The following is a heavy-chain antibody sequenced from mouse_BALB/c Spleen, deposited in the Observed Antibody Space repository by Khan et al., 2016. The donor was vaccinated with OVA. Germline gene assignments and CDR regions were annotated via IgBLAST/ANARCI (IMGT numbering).Heavy chain of an antibody. D-gene: IGHD2-5*01. Sequence: QVRLQQSGAELARPGASVKMSCKASGYTFTSYSIHWIKERPGQGLEWIGYINPSNGYTNYNQKFKDKATLTTDKSSTTAYLQLSSLTSDDSAVFNCVRDETYHSNDGWLAYWGQGTLVTVSA. CDR1: GYTFTSYS. J-gene: IGHJ3*01. V-gene: IGHV1-4*01. CDR2: INPSNGYT. CDR3: VRDETYHSNDGWLAY.